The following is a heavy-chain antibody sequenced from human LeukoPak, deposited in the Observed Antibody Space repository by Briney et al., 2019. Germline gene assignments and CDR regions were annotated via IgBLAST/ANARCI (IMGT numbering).Heavy chain of an antibody. CDR2: MNPNSGNT. J-gene: IGHJ4*02. Sequence: ASVKVSCEASGYTFTTYDITWVRQATGQGLEWMGWMNPNSGNTAYAQKFQGRVTITRNTSISTAYMELSSLRSEDTAVYYCAREDYYDSGSNDYWGQGTLVTVPS. CDR3: AREDYYDSGSNDY. D-gene: IGHD3-22*01. V-gene: IGHV1-8*03. CDR1: GYTFTTYD.